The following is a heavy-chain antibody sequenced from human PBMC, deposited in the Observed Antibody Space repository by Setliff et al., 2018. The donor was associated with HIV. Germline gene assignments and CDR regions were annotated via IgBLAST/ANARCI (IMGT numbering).Heavy chain of an antibody. CDR3: AKVMITTTWAFDL. CDR2: LLYDGSDD. D-gene: IGHD1-26*01. V-gene: IGHV3-30*02. Sequence: PGGSLRLSCAASGFTFRSYAMHWVRQAPGKGLEWVAKLLYDGSDDFYSDSVKGRFTIFRENSKNILYLQMSNLRAEDTALYYCAKVMITTTWAFDLWGQGTPVTVSS. CDR1: GFTFRSYA. J-gene: IGHJ4*02.